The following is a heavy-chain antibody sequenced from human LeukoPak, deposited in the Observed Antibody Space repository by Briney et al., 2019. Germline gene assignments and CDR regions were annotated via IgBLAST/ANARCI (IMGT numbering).Heavy chain of an antibody. CDR2: ISSNGGST. CDR1: GFTFSNYA. CDR3: ARVSAAGATFKWFDP. J-gene: IGHJ5*02. D-gene: IGHD6-13*01. Sequence: GGSLRLSCVGSGFTFSNYAMYWVRQAPGKGLEYVSAISSNGGSTYHADSVKGRFTVSRDNSKNTLYLQMGSLRDEDMAMYYCARVSAAGATFKWFDPWGQGTLVTVSS. V-gene: IGHV3-64*02.